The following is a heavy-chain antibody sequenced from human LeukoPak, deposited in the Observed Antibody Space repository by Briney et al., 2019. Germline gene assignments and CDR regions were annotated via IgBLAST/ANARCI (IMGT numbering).Heavy chain of an antibody. CDR3: ARRLSTRSYYLDD. D-gene: IGHD2/OR15-2a*01. CDR2: IYYSGTT. V-gene: IGHV4-39*01. J-gene: IGHJ4*02. CDR1: GGSISISSDY. Sequence: SETLSLTCTVSGGSISISSDYWGWIRQPPGKGLEWIGDIYYSGTTNYNPSLKSRVTMSADTSKNQFSLKLNSATAADTAVYYCARRLSTRSYYLDDWGQGTLVTVSS.